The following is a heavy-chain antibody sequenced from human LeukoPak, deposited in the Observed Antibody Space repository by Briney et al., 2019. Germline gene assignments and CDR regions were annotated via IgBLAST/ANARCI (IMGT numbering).Heavy chain of an antibody. Sequence: PGGSLRLSCAASGFTFSSYWMSWVRQAPGKGLEWVANIKQDGSEKYYADSVKGRFTISRDNAKNSLYLQMNSLRAEDTAVYYCAREAYSSGWSGVFDYWGQGTLVTVSS. D-gene: IGHD6-19*01. CDR1: GFTFSSYW. J-gene: IGHJ4*02. CDR2: IKQDGSEK. CDR3: AREAYSSGWSGVFDY. V-gene: IGHV3-7*01.